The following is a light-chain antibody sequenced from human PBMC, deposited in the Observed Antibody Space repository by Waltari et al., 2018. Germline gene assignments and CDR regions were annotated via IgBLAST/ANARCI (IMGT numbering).Light chain of an antibody. Sequence: QSALTQPASVSGSPGQSITISCTGTSSDVGGYNFVSWYQQHPGKAPKRMIYEVTNRPSGVSYRFSGSKSGNTASLTISGLQVDDEADYYCTSYTSTSTLVFGGGTKLTVL. CDR3: TSYTSTSTLV. CDR2: EVT. V-gene: IGLV2-14*01. J-gene: IGLJ2*01. CDR1: SSDVGGYNF.